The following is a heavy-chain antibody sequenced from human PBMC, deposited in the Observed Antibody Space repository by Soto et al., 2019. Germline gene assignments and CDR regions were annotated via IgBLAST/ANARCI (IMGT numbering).Heavy chain of an antibody. CDR3: ARDHESGFGESVPAGFDY. V-gene: IGHV3-33*01. CDR1: GFIFGRFG. J-gene: IGHJ4*02. D-gene: IGHD2-21*01. Sequence: QVQLVESGGGVVQPGRSLKLSCAASGFIFGRFGMHWVGQPPGKGLEWVAVSWNDGSNKLYADSVQGRFTISRDNSKNTLYLEMDSLRAEDTAVYYCARDHESGFGESVPAGFDYWGQGTLVTVSS. CDR2: SWNDGSNK.